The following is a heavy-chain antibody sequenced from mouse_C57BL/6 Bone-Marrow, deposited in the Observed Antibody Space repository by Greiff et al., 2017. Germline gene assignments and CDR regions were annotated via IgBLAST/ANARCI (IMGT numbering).Heavy chain of an antibody. CDR2: IDPSDSYT. D-gene: IGHD1-1*01. J-gene: IGHJ4*01. Sequence: QVQLQQPGAELVRPGTSVKLSCKASGYTFTSYWMHWVKQRPGQGLEWIGVIDPSDSYTNYNQKFKGKATLTVDPSSSTAYMQLSSLTSEDSAVYYCARWGFDYGSSSYAMDYWGQGTSVTVSS. V-gene: IGHV1-59*01. CDR3: ARWGFDYGSSSYAMDY. CDR1: GYTFTSYW.